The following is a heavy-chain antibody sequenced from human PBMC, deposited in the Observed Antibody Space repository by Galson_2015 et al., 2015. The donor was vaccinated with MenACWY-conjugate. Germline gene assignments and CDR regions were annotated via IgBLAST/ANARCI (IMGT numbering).Heavy chain of an antibody. V-gene: IGHV3-30-3*01. D-gene: IGHD6-19*01. Sequence: SLRLSCAASGFTFSDYAMHWVRQAPGKGLESVAVISYDGSDKYYADSVKGRFTVSRDSSRKMLYLVMTSLRTADTAVYYCARDLGKYGSGWLSVCGSWGQETLGGVSS. CDR1: GFTFSDYA. CDR2: ISYDGSDK. J-gene: IGHJ5*02. CDR3: ARDLGKYGSGWLSVCGS.